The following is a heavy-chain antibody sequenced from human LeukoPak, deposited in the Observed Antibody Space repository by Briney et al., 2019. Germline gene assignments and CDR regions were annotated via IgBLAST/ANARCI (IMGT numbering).Heavy chain of an antibody. CDR2: INHSGST. CDR1: GGSIRSYY. V-gene: IGHV4-34*01. CDR3: ARRTYYYDSSGIGH. J-gene: IGHJ4*02. Sequence: PSETLSLTCTVSGGSIRSYYWSWIRQPPGKGLEWIGEINHSGSTNYNPSLKSRVTISVDTSKNQFSLKLSSVTAADTAVYYCARRTYYYDSSGIGHWGQGTLVTVSS. D-gene: IGHD3-22*01.